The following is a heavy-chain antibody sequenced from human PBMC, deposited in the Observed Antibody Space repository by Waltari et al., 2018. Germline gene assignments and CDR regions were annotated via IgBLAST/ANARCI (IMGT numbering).Heavy chain of an antibody. J-gene: IGHJ4*02. CDR2: INPNSGGT. Sequence: QVQLVQSGAEVKKPGASVKVSCKASGYTFTAYYIHWVRQAPGQGLEWMGWINPNSGGTSYAQKFQGRVTMTRNTSISTAYMELSSLRSEDTAVYYCARGVGSKIADYWGQGTLVTVSS. CDR3: ARGVGSKIADY. CDR1: GYTFTAYY. V-gene: IGHV1-8*02. D-gene: IGHD2-15*01.